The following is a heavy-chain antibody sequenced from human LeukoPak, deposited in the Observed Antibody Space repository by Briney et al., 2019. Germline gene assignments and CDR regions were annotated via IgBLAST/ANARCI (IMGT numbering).Heavy chain of an antibody. CDR2: IGTAGDT. CDR1: GFTFSSND. CDR3: ARDTGGWAYDAFDI. D-gene: IGHD6-19*01. Sequence: HSGGSLRLSCAASGFTFSSNDMHWVRQATGKGLEWVSGIGTAGDTSYPGSVKGRFTISRENAKNSLYLQMNSLRAGDTAVYYCARDTGGWAYDAFDIWGQGTMVTVSS. V-gene: IGHV3-13*01. J-gene: IGHJ3*02.